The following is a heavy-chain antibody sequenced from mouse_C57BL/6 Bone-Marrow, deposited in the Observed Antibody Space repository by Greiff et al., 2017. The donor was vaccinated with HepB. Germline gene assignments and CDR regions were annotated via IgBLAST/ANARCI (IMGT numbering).Heavy chain of an antibody. CDR3: AREETVYYFDY. V-gene: IGHV3-6*01. CDR2: ISYDGSN. J-gene: IGHJ2*01. CDR1: GYSITSGYY. Sequence: EVKLVESGPGLVKPSQSLSLTCSVTGYSITSGYYWNWIRQFPGNKLEWMGYISYDGSNNYNPSLKNRISITRDTSKNQFFLKLNSVTTEDTASYYCAREETVYYFDYWGQGTTLTVSS. D-gene: IGHD4-1*01.